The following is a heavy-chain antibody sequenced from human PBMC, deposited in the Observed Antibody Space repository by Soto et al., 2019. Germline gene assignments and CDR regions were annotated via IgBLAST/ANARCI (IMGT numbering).Heavy chain of an antibody. Sequence: VQLVEAGGGVVQPGRSLRLSCAASGFTFSDYAMDWVRQAPGKGLEWVAVVSHDGRNTHYADSVKGRFTISRDSSKNTVTREMTCLRADDTAVYYCAKGGRQWLVTSDYNYWGQGALLTVSS. CDR1: GFTFSDYA. J-gene: IGHJ4*02. D-gene: IGHD6-19*01. CDR2: VSHDGRNT. V-gene: IGHV3-30*18. CDR3: AKGGRQWLVTSDYNY.